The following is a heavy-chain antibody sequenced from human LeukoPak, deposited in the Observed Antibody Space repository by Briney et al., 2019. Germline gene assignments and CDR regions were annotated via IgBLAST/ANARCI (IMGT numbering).Heavy chain of an antibody. Sequence: SVKVSCKASGGTFSSYAISWVRQAPGQGLEWMGGIIPIFGTANYAQKFQGRVTITADESTSTAYMELSSLRSEDTAVYYCARDLVYDSSGRFLFDYWGQGTLVTVSS. CDR1: GGTFSSYA. CDR3: ARDLVYDSSGRFLFDY. CDR2: IIPIFGTA. D-gene: IGHD3-22*01. V-gene: IGHV1-69*13. J-gene: IGHJ4*02.